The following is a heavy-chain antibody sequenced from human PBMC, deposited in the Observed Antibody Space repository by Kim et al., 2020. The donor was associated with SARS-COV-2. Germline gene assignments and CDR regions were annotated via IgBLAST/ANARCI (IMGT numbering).Heavy chain of an antibody. CDR3: ARGLRGSSWYRAHFQH. J-gene: IGHJ1*01. Sequence: SLKSRVTISVDTSKNQFSLKLSSVTAADTAVYYCARGLRGSSWYRAHFQHWGQGTLVTVSS. V-gene: IGHV4-34*01. D-gene: IGHD6-13*01.